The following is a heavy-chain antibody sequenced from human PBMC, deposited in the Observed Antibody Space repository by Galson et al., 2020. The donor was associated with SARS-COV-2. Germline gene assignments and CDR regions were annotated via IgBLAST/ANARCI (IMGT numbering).Heavy chain of an antibody. CDR2: ISSSSSYI. J-gene: IGHJ3*02. V-gene: IGHV3-21*01. Sequence: GGSLRLSCAASGFTFSSYSMNWVRQAPGKGLEWVSSISSSSSYIYYADSVKGRFTISRDNAKNSLYLQMNSLRAEDTAVYYCARARGDYVGGDAFDIWGQGTMVTVSS. CDR1: GFTFSSYS. D-gene: IGHD4-17*01. CDR3: ARARGDYVGGDAFDI.